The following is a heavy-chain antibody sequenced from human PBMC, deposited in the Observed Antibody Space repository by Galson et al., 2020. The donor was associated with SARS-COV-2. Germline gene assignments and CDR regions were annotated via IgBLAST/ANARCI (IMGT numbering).Heavy chain of an antibody. D-gene: IGHD3-10*01. V-gene: IGHV3-21*01. CDR1: GFTFSSYS. CDR2: ISSSSSYI. J-gene: IGHJ6*02. Sequence: GGSLRLSCAASGFTFSSYSMNWVRQAPGKGLEWVSSISSSSSYIYYADSVKGRFTISRDNAKNSLYLQMNSLRAEDTAVYYCASPMGPDYDYYDYGMDVWGQGTTVTVSS. CDR3: ASPMGPDYDYYDYGMDV.